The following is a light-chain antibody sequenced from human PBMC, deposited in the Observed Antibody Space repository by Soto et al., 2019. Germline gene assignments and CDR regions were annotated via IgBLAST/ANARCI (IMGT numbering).Light chain of an antibody. J-gene: IGKJ4*01. Sequence: EIVLTQSPGTLSLSPGERATLSCRASQSVSSSYLAWYQQKPGQAPRLLIYGASSRATGIPDRFSGSGSGTDFTLTISRLEPEDFAVYYCQQRSSWLTFGGGTKVEIK. CDR3: QQRSSWLT. CDR2: GAS. V-gene: IGKV3D-20*02. CDR1: QSVSSSY.